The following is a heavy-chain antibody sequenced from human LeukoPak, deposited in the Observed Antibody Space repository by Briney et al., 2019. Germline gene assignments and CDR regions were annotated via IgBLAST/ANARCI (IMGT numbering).Heavy chain of an antibody. CDR1: GYSFTSYW. CDR2: IYPGDSDT. D-gene: IGHD2-21*02. CDR3: ARQRYCGGDCYEGGTFDY. V-gene: IGHV5-51*01. Sequence: GESLKISCKGSGYSFTSYWIGWVRQMPGKGLEWMGIIYPGDSDTSYSPSFQGQVTISADKSISTAYLQWNSLKASDIAMYYCARQRYCGGDCYEGGTFDYWGQGTLVTVSS. J-gene: IGHJ4*02.